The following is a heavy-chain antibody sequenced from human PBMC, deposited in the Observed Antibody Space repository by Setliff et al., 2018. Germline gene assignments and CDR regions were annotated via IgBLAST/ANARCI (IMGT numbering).Heavy chain of an antibody. D-gene: IGHD6-13*01. Sequence: LRLSCAASGFTFDDYGLSWVRQAPGKGLEWVAHISYSSGSISYADSVKGRFTISRDNAKNSLYLQMNSLTPEDTALYYCAKDSSWYLDYWGQGTLVTVSS. J-gene: IGHJ4*02. CDR2: ISYSSGSI. CDR1: GFTFDDYG. CDR3: AKDSSWYLDY. V-gene: IGHV3-48*01.